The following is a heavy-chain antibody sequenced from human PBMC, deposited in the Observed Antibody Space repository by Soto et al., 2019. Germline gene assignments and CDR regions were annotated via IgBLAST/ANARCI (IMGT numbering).Heavy chain of an antibody. CDR2: IYYSGST. D-gene: IGHD4-17*01. V-gene: IGHV4-59*01. CDR3: ARDNYGDNLFDP. J-gene: IGHJ5*02. CDR1: GGSISSYY. Sequence: SETLSLTCTVSGGSISSYYWSWIRQPPGKGLEWIGYIYYSGSTNYNPSLKSRVTIPVDTSKNQFSLKLSSVTAADTAVYYCARDNYGDNLFDPWGQGTLVIGSS.